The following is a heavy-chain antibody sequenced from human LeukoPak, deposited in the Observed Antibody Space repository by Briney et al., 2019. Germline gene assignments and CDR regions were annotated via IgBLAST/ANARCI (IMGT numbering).Heavy chain of an antibody. CDR2: IYPGDSDT. Sequence: SGESLKISCKGSGYSFTSYWIGWVRQMPGKGLEWMGIIYPGDSDTRYSPSFQGQVTISADKSISTAYLQWSSLKASDTAMYYCARNRADTAMAGRYAFDIWGQGTMVTVSS. CDR3: ARNRADTAMAGRYAFDI. CDR1: GYSFTSYW. D-gene: IGHD5-18*01. J-gene: IGHJ3*02. V-gene: IGHV5-51*01.